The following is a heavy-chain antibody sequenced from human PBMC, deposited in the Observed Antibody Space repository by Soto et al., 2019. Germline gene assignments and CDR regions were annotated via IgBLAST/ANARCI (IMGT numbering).Heavy chain of an antibody. V-gene: IGHV4-30-4*01. CDR2: VYYTGST. Sequence: SETLSLTCTVSGASIKSTDYYWSWIRQAPGKGLEWIGYVYYTGSTYYNPSLMSRLTISVDTSKNQFSLKLTSVTAAETAVYYCVRTAREGAVAPHWFDRWGQGTQVTVSS. CDR1: GASIKSTDYY. J-gene: IGHJ5*02. CDR3: VRTAREGAVAPHWFDR. D-gene: IGHD2-21*02.